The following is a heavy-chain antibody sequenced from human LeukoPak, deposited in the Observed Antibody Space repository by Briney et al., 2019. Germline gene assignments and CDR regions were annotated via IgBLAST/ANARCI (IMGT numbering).Heavy chain of an antibody. D-gene: IGHD3-22*01. CDR1: GFTFSSYA. V-gene: IGHV3-23*01. J-gene: IGHJ4*02. CDR3: AKTPQYYYDSSGYYFE. Sequence: GGSLRLSCAASGFTFSSYAMHWVRQAPGKGLEWVSAISGSGGSTYYADSVKGRFTISRDNSKNTLYLQMNSLRAEDTAVYYCAKTPQYYYDSSGYYFEWGQGTLVTVSS. CDR2: ISGSGGST.